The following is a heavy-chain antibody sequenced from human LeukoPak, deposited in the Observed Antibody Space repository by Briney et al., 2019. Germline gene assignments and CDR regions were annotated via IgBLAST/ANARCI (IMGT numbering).Heavy chain of an antibody. D-gene: IGHD2-2*01. CDR1: GFTFSSYW. V-gene: IGHV3-74*01. Sequence: GGSLRLSCAASGFTFSSYWMHWVRQAPGKGPVWVSRINSDGSSTSYADSVKGRFTISRDNAKNTLYLQMNSLRAEDTAVYYCATGGDIVVVPAATWGQGTLVTVSS. J-gene: IGHJ5*02. CDR2: INSDGSST. CDR3: ATGGDIVVVPAAT.